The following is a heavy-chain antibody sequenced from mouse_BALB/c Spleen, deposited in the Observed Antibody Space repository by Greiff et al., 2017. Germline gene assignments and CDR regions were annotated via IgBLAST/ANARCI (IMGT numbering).Heavy chain of an antibody. V-gene: IGHV1-14*01. CDR3: ARPYYRYDEDFFAY. D-gene: IGHD2-14*01. CDR1: GYTFTSYV. CDR2: INPYNDGT. J-gene: IGHJ3*01. Sequence: VQLQQSGPELVKPGASVKMSCKASGYTFTSYVMHWVKQKPGQGLEWIGYINPYNDGTKYNEKFKGKATLTSDKSSSTAYMELSSLTSEDSAVYYCARPYYRYDEDFFAYWGQGTLVTVSA.